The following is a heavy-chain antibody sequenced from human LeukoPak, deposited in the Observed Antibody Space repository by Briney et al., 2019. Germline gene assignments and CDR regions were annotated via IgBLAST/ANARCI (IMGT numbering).Heavy chain of an antibody. CDR3: ARQNRITIFGVVIINGQANWFDP. D-gene: IGHD3-3*01. Sequence: SETLSLTCTVSGGSISSSSYYWGWIRQPPGKGLEWIGSIYYSGSTCYNPSLKSRVTISVDTSKNQFSLKLSSVTAADTAVYYRARQNRITIFGVVIINGQANWFDPWGQGTLVTVSS. J-gene: IGHJ5*02. V-gene: IGHV4-39*01. CDR2: IYYSGST. CDR1: GGSISSSSYY.